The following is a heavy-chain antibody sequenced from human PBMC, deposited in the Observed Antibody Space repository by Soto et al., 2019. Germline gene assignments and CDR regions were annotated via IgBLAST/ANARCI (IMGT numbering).Heavy chain of an antibody. CDR1: GFTFSSYA. V-gene: IGHV3-30-3*01. CDR3: ARGAIVVVPAASFPFDY. J-gene: IGHJ4*02. Sequence: QVQLVESGGGVVQPGRSLRLSCAASGFTFSSYAMHWVRQAPGKGLEWVAVISYDGSNKYYADSVKGRFTISRDNSKNPLYLQMNSLRAEDTAVYYCARGAIVVVPAASFPFDYWGQGTLVTVSS. D-gene: IGHD2-2*01. CDR2: ISYDGSNK.